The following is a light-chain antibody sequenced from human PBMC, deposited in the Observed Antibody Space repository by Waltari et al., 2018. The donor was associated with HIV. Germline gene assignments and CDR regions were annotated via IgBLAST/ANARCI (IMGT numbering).Light chain of an antibody. V-gene: IGLV3-1*01. CDR2: QDS. Sequence: SYELTQPPSVSVSPGQTASITCSGDKLGDKNACWDQQKTCQSPVLVIYQDSKRPSGIPELFSGSNSGNTATLTISGTQAIDEADYYCQAWDSSTVVFGGGTKLTVL. CDR1: KLGDKN. CDR3: QAWDSSTVV. J-gene: IGLJ2*01.